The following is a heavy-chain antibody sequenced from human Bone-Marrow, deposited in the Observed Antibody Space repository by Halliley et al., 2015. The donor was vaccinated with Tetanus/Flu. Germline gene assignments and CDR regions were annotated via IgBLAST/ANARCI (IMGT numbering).Heavy chain of an antibody. CDR1: GFAFSSYA. CDR2: ILSDGSNT. V-gene: IGHV3-64D*09. J-gene: IGHJ3*02. CDR3: VKAGYCAVGSCSHRYSESFDI. D-gene: IGHD2-15*01. Sequence: SLRLSCSASGFAFSSYAMHWVRQAPGRGLEYVSAILSDGSNTYCTDSVKGRFTISRDNSNDMLYLQMSSLRPEDTAVYYCVKAGYCAVGSCSHRYSESFDIWGQGAMVSVSS.